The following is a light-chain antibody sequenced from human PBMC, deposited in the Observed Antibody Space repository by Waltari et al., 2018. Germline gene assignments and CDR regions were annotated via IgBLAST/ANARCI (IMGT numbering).Light chain of an antibody. J-gene: IGLJ3*02. V-gene: IGLV4-69*01. CDR3: QTGGHDTWV. CDR1: SGHSSNV. CDR2: VNSDGSH. Sequence: QLVLTQSPSASASLGASVKLTCTLSSGHSSNVIAWLQQQPEKGPRYLMKVNSDGSHRKGDEIPDRFSGSSSGAERYLTISNLQSEDEADYYCQTGGHDTWVFGGGTKLTVL.